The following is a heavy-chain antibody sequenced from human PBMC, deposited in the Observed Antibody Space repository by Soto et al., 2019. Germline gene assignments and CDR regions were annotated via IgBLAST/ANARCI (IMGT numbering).Heavy chain of an antibody. Sequence: PGGSLRLSCAASGFTFNSYAMHWVRQAPGKGLEWVALISYDGINKYYADSVKGRFTISRDNSKNTLYLQMSSLRSEDTAVYYCARGRSTYYDILTGYAASQNWFDPWGQGTLVTVSS. CDR2: ISYDGINK. V-gene: IGHV3-30-3*01. CDR3: ARGRSTYYDILTGYAASQNWFDP. D-gene: IGHD3-9*01. CDR1: GFTFNSYA. J-gene: IGHJ5*02.